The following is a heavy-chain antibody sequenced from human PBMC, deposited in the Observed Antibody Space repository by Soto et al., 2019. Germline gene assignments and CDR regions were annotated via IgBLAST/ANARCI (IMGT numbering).Heavy chain of an antibody. J-gene: IGHJ4*02. CDR2: ISYDGSDK. CDR3: ARDYGDYDFLDY. CDR1: GFTFSRYA. V-gene: IGHV3-30-3*01. D-gene: IGHD4-17*01. Sequence: PGGSLRLSCVASGFTFSRYAIHWVRQAPGKGLEWVAVISYDGSDKYYADSVKGRFTISRDNSKNTLYLQMNSLRPDDTAVYYCARDYGDYDFLDYWGQGTLVTVSS.